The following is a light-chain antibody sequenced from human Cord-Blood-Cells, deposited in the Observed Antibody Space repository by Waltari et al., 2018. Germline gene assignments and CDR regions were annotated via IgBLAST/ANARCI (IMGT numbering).Light chain of an antibody. Sequence: QSALTQPASVSGSPGQSITISCTGTRSDGGCSNYFSWYQQHPGKAPKLMIYDVSNRPSGVSNRFSGSKSGNTASLTISGLQAEDEADYYCSSYTSSSIFYVFGTGTKVTVL. J-gene: IGLJ1*01. CDR1: RSDGGCSNY. V-gene: IGLV2-14*01. CDR3: SSYTSSSIFYV. CDR2: DVS.